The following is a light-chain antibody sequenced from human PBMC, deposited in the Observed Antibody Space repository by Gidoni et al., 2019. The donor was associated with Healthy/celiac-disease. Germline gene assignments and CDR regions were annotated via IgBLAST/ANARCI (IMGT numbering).Light chain of an antibody. V-gene: IGKV3-15*01. CDR1: QSVSSN. Sequence: EIVMTQSPATLSVSPGERATLSCRASQSVSSNLAWYQQKPGQAPRLLIYGASTRATGSPARFSGSGSGTEFTLTISSRQSEDFAVYYCQQYNNWPPVTFGQGTKVEIK. J-gene: IGKJ1*01. CDR2: GAS. CDR3: QQYNNWPPVT.